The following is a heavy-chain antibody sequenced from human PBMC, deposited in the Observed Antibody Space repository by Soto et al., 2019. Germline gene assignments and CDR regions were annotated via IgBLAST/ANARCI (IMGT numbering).Heavy chain of an antibody. CDR3: VRDWGFDFWSGYLFEP. V-gene: IGHV3-30-3*01. D-gene: IGHD3-3*01. Sequence: GGSLRLSCAASGFTFSSYAMHWVRQAPGKGLEWVAVISYDGSNKYYADSVRGRFTISRDNSKNTLYLQMNSLRAEDTAVYYCVRDWGFDFWSGYLFEPWGQGTLVTVSS. CDR2: ISYDGSNK. CDR1: GFTFSSYA. J-gene: IGHJ5*02.